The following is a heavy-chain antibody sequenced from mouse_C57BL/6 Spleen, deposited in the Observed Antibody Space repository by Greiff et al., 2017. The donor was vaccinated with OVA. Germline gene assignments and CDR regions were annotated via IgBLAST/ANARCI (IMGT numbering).Heavy chain of an antibody. CDR2: IYPGSGST. CDR1: GYTFTSYW. V-gene: IGHV1-55*01. D-gene: IGHD2-12*01. Sequence: QVQLQQPGAELVKPGASVKMSCKASGYTFTSYWITWVKQRPGQGLEWIGDIYPGSGSTKYNEKFKSKATLTVDTSSSTAYMQLSSLTSEDSAVYYCARRAYYNWYFDVWGTGTTVTVSS. CDR3: ARRAYYNWYFDV. J-gene: IGHJ1*03.